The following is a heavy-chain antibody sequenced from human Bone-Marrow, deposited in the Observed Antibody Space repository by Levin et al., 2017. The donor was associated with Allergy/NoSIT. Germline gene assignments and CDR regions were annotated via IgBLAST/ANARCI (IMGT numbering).Heavy chain of an antibody. V-gene: IGHV7-4-1*02. CDR3: ARDAGRVNWNDREGYDAFDI. Sequence: ASVKVSCKASGYTFTSYAMNWVRQAPGQGLEWMGWINTNTGNPTYAQGFTGRFVFSLDTSVSTAYLQISSLKAEDTAVYYCARDAGRVNWNDREGYDAFDIWGQGTMVTVSS. D-gene: IGHD1-1*01. CDR1: GYTFTSYA. J-gene: IGHJ3*02. CDR2: INTNTGNP.